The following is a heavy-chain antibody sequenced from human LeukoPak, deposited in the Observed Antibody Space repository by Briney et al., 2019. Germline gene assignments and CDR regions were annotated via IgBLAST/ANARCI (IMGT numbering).Heavy chain of an antibody. V-gene: IGHV1-46*01. CDR2: INPSGGST. J-gene: IGHJ4*02. D-gene: IGHD3-9*01. CDR1: GYTFTGYY. CDR3: ARGDILTGYYRHYVDFDY. Sequence: ASVKVSCKASGYTFTGYYIHWVRQAPGQGLEWMGIINPSGGSTSYAQKFQGRVTMTRDTSTSTVYMELSSLRSEDTAVYYCARGDILTGYYRHYVDFDYWGQGTLVTVSS.